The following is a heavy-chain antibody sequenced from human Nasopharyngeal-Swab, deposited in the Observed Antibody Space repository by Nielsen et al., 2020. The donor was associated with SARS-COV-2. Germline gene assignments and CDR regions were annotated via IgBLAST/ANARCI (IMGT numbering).Heavy chain of an antibody. CDR3: ARDGLDYDFWSAYFMDV. CDR1: GFTFNNYN. D-gene: IGHD3-3*01. V-gene: IGHV3-21*01. Sequence: GESLKLSCAASGFTFNNYNFNWVRQAPGKGLEWVSSSSSSSSYIYYADSVEGRFTISRNNAKNSLYLQMNSLRAEDTAVYYCARDGLDYDFWSAYFMDVWGQGTTVTVSS. CDR2: SSSSSSYI. J-gene: IGHJ6*02.